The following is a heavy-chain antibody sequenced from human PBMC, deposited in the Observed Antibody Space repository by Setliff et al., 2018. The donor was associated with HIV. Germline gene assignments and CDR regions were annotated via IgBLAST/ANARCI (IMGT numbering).Heavy chain of an antibody. J-gene: IGHJ6*03. V-gene: IGHV3-48*03. CDR1: GFTFSSYE. CDR2: ISSSGSTI. Sequence: PGGSLRLTCAASGFTFSSYEMNWVRQAPGKGLEWVSYISSSGSTIYYADSVKGRFTISRDNAKNSLYLQMNSLRAEDTAVYYCARDGSGRGSGWYNYYYYMDVWGKGTTVTVSS. CDR3: ARDGSGRGSGWYNYYYYMDV. D-gene: IGHD6-19*01.